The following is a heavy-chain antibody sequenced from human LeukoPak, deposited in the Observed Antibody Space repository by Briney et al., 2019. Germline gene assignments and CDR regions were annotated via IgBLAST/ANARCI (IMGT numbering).Heavy chain of an antibody. CDR3: ARGARDGYNLDS. D-gene: IGHD5-24*01. Sequence: GGSLRLSCAASGLTFSGYSMNWVRQAPGKGLEWVSSIGSRSAYIYYADSVKGRFTISRDNAKNSLYLQMNSLRAEDTAVYYCARGARDGYNLDSWGQGALVTVSS. CDR1: GLTFSGYS. CDR2: IGSRSAYI. V-gene: IGHV3-21*01. J-gene: IGHJ4*02.